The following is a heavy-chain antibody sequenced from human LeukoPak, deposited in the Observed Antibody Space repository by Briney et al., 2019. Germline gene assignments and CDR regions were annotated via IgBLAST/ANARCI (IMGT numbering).Heavy chain of an antibody. J-gene: IGHJ4*02. D-gene: IGHD4-23*01. V-gene: IGHV3-7*01. Sequence: QSGGSLRLSCVASGFTFSTYWMSWVRQAPGKGLEWVANLKQDGSVKHYVDSVKGRFTISRDNAKNSLYLQMTNLRAEDTAVYYCATSADSPGNSWGQGTLITASS. CDR2: LKQDGSVK. CDR3: ATSADSPGNS. CDR1: GFTFSTYW.